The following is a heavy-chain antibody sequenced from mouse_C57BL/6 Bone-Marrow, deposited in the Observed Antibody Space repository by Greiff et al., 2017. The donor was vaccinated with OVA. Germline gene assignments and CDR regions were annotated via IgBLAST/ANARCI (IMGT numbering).Heavy chain of an antibody. D-gene: IGHD2-4*01. V-gene: IGHV1-55*01. J-gene: IGHJ4*01. Sequence: VQLQQPGAELVKPGASVKMSCKASGYTFTSYWITWVKQRPGQGLEWIGDIYPGSGSTNYNEKFKSKATLTVDTSSSTAYMQLSSLTSEDSAVYYCARGEYDYNYYAMDYWGQRTSVTVSS. CDR1: GYTFTSYW. CDR3: ARGEYDYNYYAMDY. CDR2: IYPGSGST.